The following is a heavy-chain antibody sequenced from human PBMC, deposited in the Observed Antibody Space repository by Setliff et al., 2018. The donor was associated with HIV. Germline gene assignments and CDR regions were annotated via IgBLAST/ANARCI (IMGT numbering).Heavy chain of an antibody. J-gene: IGHJ4*02. D-gene: IGHD6-13*01. V-gene: IGHV3-48*01. Sequence: PGGSLRLSCAASGFTFRSYSMNWVRQAPGKGLEWVSYISSSSSTIDYADSVKGRFTISRDNAKNSLYLQMNSLRAEDTAVYYCAREGIAAAGSYSYGFGQIDYWGQGTLVTVSS. CDR1: GFTFRSYS. CDR3: AREGIAAAGSYSYGFGQIDY. CDR2: ISSSSSTI.